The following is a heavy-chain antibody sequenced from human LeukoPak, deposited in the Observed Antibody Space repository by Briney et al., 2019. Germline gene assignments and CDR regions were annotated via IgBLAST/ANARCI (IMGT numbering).Heavy chain of an antibody. J-gene: IGHJ4*02. V-gene: IGHV4-39*07. CDR3: ARGGSHGDYEGY. CDR2: IYYSGTT. D-gene: IGHD4-17*01. Sequence: PSETLSLTCTVSGGSIGSSSYYWGWIRQPPGKGLEWLGTIYYSGTTYYNPSLKSRVTISVDTSKNQFSLKLTSVTAADTAVYYCARGGSHGDYEGYWGQGTLVTVSS. CDR1: GGSIGSSSYY.